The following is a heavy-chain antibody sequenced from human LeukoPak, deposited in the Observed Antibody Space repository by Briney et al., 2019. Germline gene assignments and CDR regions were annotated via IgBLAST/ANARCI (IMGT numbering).Heavy chain of an antibody. Sequence: SETLSLTCTVSGGSISSYYWSWIRQPPGKGLDWIGYIYYSGSTNYNPSLKSRVTISVDTSKSQSSLKVSSVTAADTAVYYCARGSSSSFNFDLWGRGTLVTVSS. V-gene: IGHV4-59*01. CDR3: ARGSSSSFNFDL. CDR2: IYYSGST. D-gene: IGHD6-13*01. CDR1: GGSISSYY. J-gene: IGHJ2*01.